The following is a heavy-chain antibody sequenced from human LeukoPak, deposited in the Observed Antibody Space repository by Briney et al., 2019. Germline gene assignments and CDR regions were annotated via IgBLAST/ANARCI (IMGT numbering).Heavy chain of an antibody. V-gene: IGHV3-74*01. Sequence: GSLRLSCAASGFTFSNYWMHWVRQAPGKGLVWVSRIKGDGSHTIYADSVKGRFTISRDNAKNTLYLQMKSLRAEDTAVYYCVRDWDHFDFDSWGLGTLVTVSS. CDR1: GFTFSNYW. CDR3: VRDWDHFDFDS. J-gene: IGHJ5*01. D-gene: IGHD3-9*01. CDR2: IKGDGSHT.